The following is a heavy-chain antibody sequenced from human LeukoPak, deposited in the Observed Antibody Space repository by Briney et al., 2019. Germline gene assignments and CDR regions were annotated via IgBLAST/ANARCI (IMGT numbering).Heavy chain of an antibody. Sequence: GGSLRLSCAASGFTFDDYAMHWVRQAPGKGLEWVSGISWNSGSIGYADSVKGRFTISRDNSKNTLYLQMNSLRAEDTAVYFCAKRGVVIRVILVGFHKEAYYFDSWGQGALVTVSS. D-gene: IGHD3-22*01. J-gene: IGHJ4*02. CDR1: GFTFDDYA. V-gene: IGHV3-9*01. CDR3: AKRGVVIRVILVGFHKEAYYFDS. CDR2: ISWNSGSI.